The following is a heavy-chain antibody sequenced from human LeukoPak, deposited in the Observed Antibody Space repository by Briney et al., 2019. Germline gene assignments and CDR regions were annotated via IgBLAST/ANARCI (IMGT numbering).Heavy chain of an antibody. CDR1: GGSISSNSYY. Sequence: SETLSLTYTVSGGSISSNSYYWGWIRQPPGKGLEWIGSIYYSGSTYYNPSLKSRVTISVDSSKNQFSLKLSSVTAADTAMYYCARVKRKYQVLKPLHETPSHYFDYWGQGTLVTVSS. CDR2: IYYSGST. D-gene: IGHD2-2*01. V-gene: IGHV4-39*07. CDR3: ARVKRKYQVLKPLHETPSHYFDY. J-gene: IGHJ4*02.